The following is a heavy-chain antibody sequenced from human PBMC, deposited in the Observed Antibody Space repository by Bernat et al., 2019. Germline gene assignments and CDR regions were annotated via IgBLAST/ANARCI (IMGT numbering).Heavy chain of an antibody. CDR2: ISAYNGNT. D-gene: IGHD3-3*01. CDR1: GYTFTSYG. Sequence: QVQLVQSGAEVKKPGASVKVSCKASGYTFTSYGISWVRQAPGQGLEWMGCISAYNGNTNYAQKLQGRVTMTTDTSTSTAYMEMSSVRSDDTAVYYCARGPYSTYYFCSGYYCTTWFDPWGQGTLVTVSS. V-gene: IGHV1-18*01. CDR3: ARGPYSTYYFCSGYYCTTWFDP. J-gene: IGHJ5*02.